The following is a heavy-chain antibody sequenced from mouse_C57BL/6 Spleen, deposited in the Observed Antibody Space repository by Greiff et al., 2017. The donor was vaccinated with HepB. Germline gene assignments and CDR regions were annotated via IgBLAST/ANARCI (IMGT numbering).Heavy chain of an antibody. D-gene: IGHD1-1*01. J-gene: IGHJ2*01. CDR2: FYPGSGSI. CDR3: ARHERGPYYYGSSPFDY. CDR1: GYTFTEYT. Sequence: QVQLQQSGAELVKPGASVKLSCKASGYTFTEYTIHWVKQRSGQGLEWIGWFYPGSGSIKYNEKFKDKATLTADKSSSTVYMELSRLTSEDSAVYFCARHERGPYYYGSSPFDYWGQGTTLTVSS. V-gene: IGHV1-62-2*01.